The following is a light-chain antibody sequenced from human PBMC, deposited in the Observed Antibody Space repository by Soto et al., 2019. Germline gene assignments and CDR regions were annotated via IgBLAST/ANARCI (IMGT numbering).Light chain of an antibody. V-gene: IGKV3-20*01. CDR2: TAS. CDR1: QSLASNY. CDR3: QHYESSLPSYT. J-gene: IGKJ2*01. Sequence: EIVWTQSPGTLSLSPGERATLTCRASQSLASNYLAWYQQKPGQAPRLLIYTASTRATGIPDRFSGSGSGTDFTLTISRLEPEDFAVYYCQHYESSLPSYTFGQGTKLEVK.